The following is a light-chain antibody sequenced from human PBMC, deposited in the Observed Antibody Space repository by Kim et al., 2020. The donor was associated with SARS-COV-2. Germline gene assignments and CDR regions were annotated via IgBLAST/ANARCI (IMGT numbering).Light chain of an antibody. J-gene: IGKJ4*01. CDR1: QSISTY. V-gene: IGKV1-39*01. CDR3: QQSYSSPSST. Sequence: DIPMTQSPPSLSASPGDRVTITCRASQSISTYLSWYQQKPGKAPKLLIYATSNLQSGVPSRFSGSGSGTDFTLTISSVQPEDFATYYCQQSYSSPSSTFGGGTKVDIK. CDR2: ATS.